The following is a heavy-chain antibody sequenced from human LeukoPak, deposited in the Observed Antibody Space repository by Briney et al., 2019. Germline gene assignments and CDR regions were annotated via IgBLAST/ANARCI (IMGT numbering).Heavy chain of an antibody. J-gene: IGHJ4*02. CDR1: GFTFSSYW. V-gene: IGHV3-74*01. CDR3: AKGLSYGDYFIWDFDY. Sequence: GGSLRLSCAASGFTFSSYWMHWVRHAPGKGLVWVSRINSDGSSTSYADSVKGRFTISRDNSKNTLYLQMNSLRAEDTAVYYCAKGLSYGDYFIWDFDYWGQGTLVTVSS. D-gene: IGHD4-17*01. CDR2: INSDGSST.